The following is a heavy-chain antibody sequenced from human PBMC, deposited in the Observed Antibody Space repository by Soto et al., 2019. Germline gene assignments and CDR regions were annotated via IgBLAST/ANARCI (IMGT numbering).Heavy chain of an antibody. J-gene: IGHJ6*03. V-gene: IGHV1-3*01. CDR1: GYTFTSYA. CDR3: ARGYCSGGSCSLNYYYYYYMDV. D-gene: IGHD2-15*01. Sequence: QVQLVQSGAEVKKPGASVKVSCKASGYTFTSYAMHWGRQAPGQRLEWMGWINAGNGNTKYSQKFQGRVTITRDTSASTAYMELSSLRSEDTAVYYCARGYCSGGSCSLNYYYYYYMDVWGKGTTVTVSS. CDR2: INAGNGNT.